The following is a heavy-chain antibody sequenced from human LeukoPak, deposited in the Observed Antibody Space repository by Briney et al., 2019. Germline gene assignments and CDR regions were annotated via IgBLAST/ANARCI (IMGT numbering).Heavy chain of an antibody. V-gene: IGHV3-30-3*01. Sequence: GGSLRLSCAASGLTFSSYAMHWVRQAPGKGLEWVAVISYDGSNKYYADSVKGRFTISRDNSKNTLYLQMNSLRAEDTAVYYCARDPYYDSSGLFDYWGQGTPVTVSS. CDR2: ISYDGSNK. CDR3: ARDPYYDSSGLFDY. J-gene: IGHJ4*02. D-gene: IGHD3-22*01. CDR1: GLTFSSYA.